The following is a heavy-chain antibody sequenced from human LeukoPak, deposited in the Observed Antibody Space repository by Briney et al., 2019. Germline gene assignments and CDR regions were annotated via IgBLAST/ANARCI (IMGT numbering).Heavy chain of an antibody. CDR2: TYTGGNS. CDR3: ARRAGYDILTGYDY. Sequence: GGSLRLSCAASGFTVSSIHMVWVRQAPGKGLEWVSVTYTGGNSYYADSVKGRFIISRDISKNTLYLQMNSLRAEDSALYYCARRAGYDILTGYDYWGQGTLVTVSS. D-gene: IGHD3-9*01. CDR1: GFTVSSIH. J-gene: IGHJ4*02. V-gene: IGHV3-53*01.